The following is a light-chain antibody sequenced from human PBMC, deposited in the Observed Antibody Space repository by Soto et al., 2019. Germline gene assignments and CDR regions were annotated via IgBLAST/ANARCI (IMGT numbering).Light chain of an antibody. CDR1: SSNIGAGYD. CDR2: IDN. Sequence: QSVLTQPPSVSGAPGQRVTISCTGSSSNIGAGYDVHWYQQHPGTAPKLFIYIDNQRPSGVPDRFSGSKSGTSASLAISGLQSDDEAEYYCAAWDDSLNGPVFGGGTKLTVL. V-gene: IGLV1-44*01. CDR3: AAWDDSLNGPV. J-gene: IGLJ2*01.